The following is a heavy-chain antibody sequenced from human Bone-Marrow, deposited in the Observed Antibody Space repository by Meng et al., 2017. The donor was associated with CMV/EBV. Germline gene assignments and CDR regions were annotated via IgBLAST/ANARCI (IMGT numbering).Heavy chain of an antibody. D-gene: IGHD2-15*01. J-gene: IGHJ6*02. Sequence: GESLKISCAACGFTFSGYGMNWVRQAPGKGLEWVSSITSGSRYRYYADSVKGRFTISRDNSKNSLFLQMNSLRAEDTAVYYCVRGVCRCPYYYGMDGWGQGTTVTVSS. CDR3: VRGVCRCPYYYGMDG. V-gene: IGHV3-21*01. CDR2: ITSGSRYR. CDR1: GFTFSGYG.